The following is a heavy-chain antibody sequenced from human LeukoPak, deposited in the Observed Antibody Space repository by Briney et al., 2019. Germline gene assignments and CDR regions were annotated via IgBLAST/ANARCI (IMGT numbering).Heavy chain of an antibody. Sequence: PGGSLRLSCAASGFTFSSYGMHWVRQAPGKGLEWVAVMWYDGSKKYYADSVKGRFTISRDNSKDTLYLQMNSLRAEDTAVYYCARGDWNYVEYWGQGTLVTVSS. CDR1: GFTFSSYG. D-gene: IGHD1-1*01. CDR3: ARGDWNYVEY. V-gene: IGHV3-33*01. J-gene: IGHJ4*02. CDR2: MWYDGSKK.